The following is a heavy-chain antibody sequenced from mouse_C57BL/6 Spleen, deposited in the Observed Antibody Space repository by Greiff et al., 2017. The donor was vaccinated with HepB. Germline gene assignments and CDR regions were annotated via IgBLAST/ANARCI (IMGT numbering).Heavy chain of an antibody. CDR2: INPSTGGT. CDR1: GYSFTGYY. V-gene: IGHV1-42*01. J-gene: IGHJ4*01. D-gene: IGHD1-1*01. Sequence: EVQLQQSGPELVKPGASVKISCKASGYSFTGYYMNWVKQSPEKSLEWIGEINPSTGGTTYNQKFKAKATLTVDKSSSTAYMQLKSLTSEDSAVYYGAREGDYGSSEGYAMDYWGQGTSVTVSS. CDR3: AREGDYGSSEGYAMDY.